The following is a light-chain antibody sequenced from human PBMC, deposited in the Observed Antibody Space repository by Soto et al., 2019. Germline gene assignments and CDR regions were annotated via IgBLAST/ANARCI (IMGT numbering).Light chain of an antibody. Sequence: DIEMTQAPCSLSASVGGTSTISCWASQSISSSLNWFQHSPGKAPNLLIYAASTLQSGVPSRFSGSGSGTDFALTINSLQPEDFATYYCQQSYTSWTFGQGTKVDI. V-gene: IGKV1-39*01. J-gene: IGKJ1*01. CDR2: AAS. CDR3: QQSYTSWT. CDR1: QSISSS.